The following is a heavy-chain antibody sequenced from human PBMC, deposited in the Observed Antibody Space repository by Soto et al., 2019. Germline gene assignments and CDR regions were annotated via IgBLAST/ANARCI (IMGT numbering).Heavy chain of an antibody. CDR2: ISPIFGTA. Sequence: QVQLVQSGAEVRKPGSSVKVSCKASGGTFSRHAISWVRQAPRQGLEWMGGISPIFGTANHAQKFQGRVKIIADESTSTAYMELRSLRSEYTAIYYCARGWGYDTSDYYYAYWGQGTLVIVSS. J-gene: IGHJ4*02. CDR3: ARGWGYDTSDYYYAY. D-gene: IGHD3-22*01. CDR1: GGTFSRHA. V-gene: IGHV1-69*01.